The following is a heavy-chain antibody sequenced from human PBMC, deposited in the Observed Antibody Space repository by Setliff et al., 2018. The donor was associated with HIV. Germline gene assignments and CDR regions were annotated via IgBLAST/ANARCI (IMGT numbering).Heavy chain of an antibody. CDR3: ARETYYGSGSYLPTEYYYYYMDV. J-gene: IGHJ6*03. CDR2: INPSGGST. Sequence: GASVKVSCKASGYTFTSYYIHWVRQAPGQGLEWMGIINPSGGSTSYAQKFQGRVTMTRDTSTSTVYMELSSLRSEDTAVYYCARETYYGSGSYLPTEYYYYYMDVWGKGTTVTVS. CDR1: GYTFTSYY. D-gene: IGHD3-10*01. V-gene: IGHV1-46*01.